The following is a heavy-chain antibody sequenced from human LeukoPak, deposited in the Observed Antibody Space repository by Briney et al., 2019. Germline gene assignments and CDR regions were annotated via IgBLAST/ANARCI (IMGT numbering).Heavy chain of an antibody. CDR1: GGSISAYY. J-gene: IGHJ6*02. V-gene: IGHV4-4*07. CDR3: ARDDFEYSVHYGMDV. Sequence: PSETLSLTCSVSGGSISAYYWSWIRQPAGKGLEWIGRVYRTGNTNYNPSLQSRVTMSVDTSKNQISLRLRSATAAETAVYFCARDDFEYSVHYGMDVWGQGTAVTVSS. CDR2: VYRTGNT. D-gene: IGHD3-9*01.